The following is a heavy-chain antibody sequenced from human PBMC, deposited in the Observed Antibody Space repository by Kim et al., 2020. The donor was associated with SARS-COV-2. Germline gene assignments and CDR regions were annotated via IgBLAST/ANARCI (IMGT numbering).Heavy chain of an antibody. CDR2: ISDSGRNT. V-gene: IGHV3-23*01. CDR1: GFTFGIYA. J-gene: IGHJ4*02. Sequence: GGSLRLSCAASGFTFGIYAMSWARQAPGKGLEWVSTISDSGRNTHYADSVKGRFTISRDNSMNTLYLQMNSLGAEDTAVYYCDASDYWGQGTLVTVSS. CDR3: DASDY.